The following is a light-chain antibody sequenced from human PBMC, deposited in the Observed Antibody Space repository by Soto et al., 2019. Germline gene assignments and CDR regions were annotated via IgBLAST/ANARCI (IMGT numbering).Light chain of an antibody. V-gene: IGLV2-14*01. CDR3: SSYTSSTTRGIYV. CDR1: ISDIGGYNF. J-gene: IGLJ1*01. CDR2: DVN. Sequence: QSALTQPASVSGSPGQSITISCTGTISDIGGYNFISWYQHHPGKAPKLVIYDVNNRPSGISYRFSGSKSGNTASLTISGLQAEDEADYYCSSYTSSTTRGIYVFGTGTKLTVL.